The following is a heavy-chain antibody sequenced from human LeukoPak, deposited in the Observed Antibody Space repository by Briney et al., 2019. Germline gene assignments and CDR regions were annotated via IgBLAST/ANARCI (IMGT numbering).Heavy chain of an antibody. CDR1: GFTFSSYE. V-gene: IGHV3-48*03. CDR3: ARGGSSRAKNYFDY. CDR2: ISSGGSAI. D-gene: IGHD1-26*01. Sequence: GGSLRLSCAAPGFTFSSYEMNWVRQAPGKGLEWVSYISSGGSAIYYADSVKGRFTISRDNAKNSLYLQMNSLRAEDTAVYYCARGGSSRAKNYFDYWGQGTLVTVSS. J-gene: IGHJ4*02.